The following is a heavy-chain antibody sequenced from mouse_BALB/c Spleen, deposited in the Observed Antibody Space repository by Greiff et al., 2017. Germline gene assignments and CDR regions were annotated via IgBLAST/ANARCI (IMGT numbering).Heavy chain of an antibody. CDR2: ISSGGSYT. V-gene: IGHV5-6-4*01. J-gene: IGHJ2*01. CDR1: GFTFSSYT. Sequence: EVHLVESGGGLVKPGGSLKLSCAASGFTFSSYTMSWVRQTPEKRLEWVATISSGGSYTYYPDSVKGRFTISRDNAKNTLYLQMSSLKSEDTAMYYCTRDADGSNYFDYWGQGTTLTVSS. D-gene: IGHD2-3*01. CDR3: TRDADGSNYFDY.